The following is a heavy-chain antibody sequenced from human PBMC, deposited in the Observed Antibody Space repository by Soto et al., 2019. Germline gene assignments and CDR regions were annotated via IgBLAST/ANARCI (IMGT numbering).Heavy chain of an antibody. J-gene: IGHJ6*03. CDR1: GGSISSYY. Sequence: SETLSLTCTVSGGSISSYYWSWIRQPPGKGLEWIGYIYYSGSTNYNPSLKSRVTISVDTSTNQFSLKLSSVTAADTAVYYCARRGDSSSWYGIGDYYMDVWGKGTTVTVSS. CDR2: IYYSGST. V-gene: IGHV4-59*08. CDR3: ARRGDSSSWYGIGDYYMDV. D-gene: IGHD6-13*01.